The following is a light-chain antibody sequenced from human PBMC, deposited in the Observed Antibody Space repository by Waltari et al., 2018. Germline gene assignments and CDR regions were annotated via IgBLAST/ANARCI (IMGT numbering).Light chain of an antibody. Sequence: QSVLTQPPSASGTPGQRVTISCSGISSNIGNNYVFWYQQLPGKAPKLLINRNDQRPSGVPDRFSATKSVTSASLAIGGLRSEDEAIYHCAAWDNSLGRWVFGEGTKLTVL. V-gene: IGLV1-47*01. CDR3: AAWDNSLGRWV. CDR2: RND. CDR1: SSNIGNNY. J-gene: IGLJ3*02.